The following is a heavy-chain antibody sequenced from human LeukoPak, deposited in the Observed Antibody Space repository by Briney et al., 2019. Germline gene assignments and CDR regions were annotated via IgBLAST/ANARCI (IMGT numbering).Heavy chain of an antibody. J-gene: IGHJ5*01. CDR1: GFNFSLYS. CDR3: ARGGRRFDS. Sequence: GGSLRLSCAASGFNFSLYSMNWVRQAPGKGLEWVSSISSGSDYIFYGDSLKGRFSISRDNAKNSLYLQMNSLRAEDTAVYYCARGGRRFDSWGQGTLVSVSS. V-gene: IGHV3-21*01. CDR2: ISSGSDYI. D-gene: IGHD2-15*01.